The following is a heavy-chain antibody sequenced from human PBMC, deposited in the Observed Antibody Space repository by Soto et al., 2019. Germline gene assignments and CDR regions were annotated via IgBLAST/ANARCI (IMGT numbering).Heavy chain of an antibody. CDR1: GGSISSYY. CDR2: IYYSGST. D-gene: IGHD6-19*01. Sequence: SETLSLTCTVSGGSISSYYWSWIRQPPGKGLEWIGYIYYSGSTNYNPSLKSRVTISVDTSKNQFSLRLSSVTAADTAVYYCARGVSSGWYFPPDFDYWGQGTLVTVSS. V-gene: IGHV4-59*01. J-gene: IGHJ4*02. CDR3: ARGVSSGWYFPPDFDY.